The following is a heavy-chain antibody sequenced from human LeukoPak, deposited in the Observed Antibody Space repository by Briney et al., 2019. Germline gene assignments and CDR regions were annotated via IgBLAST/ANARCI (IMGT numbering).Heavy chain of an antibody. CDR3: ARDREYYDILTGYYPSGMVV. CDR1: GGSISSAGYY. J-gene: IGHJ6*02. Sequence: SQTLSLTCTVSGGSISSAGYYWSWIRQHPGEGLEWIGYIYYSGTSYYNPSLKSRVTISVDTSKNQFFLRLSSVTAADTAVYYCARDREYYDILTGYYPSGMVVWGQGTTVTVSS. V-gene: IGHV4-31*03. CDR2: IYYSGTS. D-gene: IGHD3-9*01.